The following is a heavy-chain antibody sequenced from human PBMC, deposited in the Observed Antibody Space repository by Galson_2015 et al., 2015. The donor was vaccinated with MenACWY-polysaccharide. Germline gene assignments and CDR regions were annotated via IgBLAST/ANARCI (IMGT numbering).Heavy chain of an antibody. V-gene: IGHV3-23*01. CDR1: GFIFNTYG. CDR2: ISGSASGGTT. Sequence: SLRLSCAASGFIFNTYGMAWARQAPGKGLEWVSAISGSASGGTTYYAASVKGRFTISKDNSQNTLYLQLNSLRVEDTAVHYCSREDFGSGGTCYFYDYWGQGTLVTVSS. J-gene: IGHJ4*02. D-gene: IGHD2-15*01. CDR3: SREDFGSGGTCYFYDY.